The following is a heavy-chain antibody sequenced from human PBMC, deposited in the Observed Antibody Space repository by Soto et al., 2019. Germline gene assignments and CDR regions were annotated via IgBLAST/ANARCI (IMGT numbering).Heavy chain of an antibody. CDR1: GYTFTSYY. CDR3: ASGHGDYAYYYYGMDV. V-gene: IGHV1-46*01. CDR2: INPSGGST. J-gene: IGHJ6*02. D-gene: IGHD4-17*01. Sequence: ASVKVSCKASGYTFTSYYMHWVRQAPGQGLEWMGIINPSGGSTSYAQKFQGRVTMTRDTSTSTVYMELSSLRSEDTAVYYCASGHGDYAYYYYGMDVWGQGTTVTVSS.